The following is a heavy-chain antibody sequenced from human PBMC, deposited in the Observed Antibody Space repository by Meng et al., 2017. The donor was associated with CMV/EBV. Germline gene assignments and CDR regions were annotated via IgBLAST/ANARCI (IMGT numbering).Heavy chain of an antibody. CDR2: INHSGST. D-gene: IGHD3-3*01. Sequence: ETLSLTCAVYGGSFSGYYWSWIRQPPGKGLEWIGEINHSGSTNYNPSLKSRVTISVDTSKNQFSLKLSSVTAADTAVYYCARGDRTIFGVVIAYGMDVWGQGTTVTVSS. CDR3: ARGDRTIFGVVIAYGMDV. J-gene: IGHJ6*02. V-gene: IGHV4-34*01. CDR1: GGSFSGYY.